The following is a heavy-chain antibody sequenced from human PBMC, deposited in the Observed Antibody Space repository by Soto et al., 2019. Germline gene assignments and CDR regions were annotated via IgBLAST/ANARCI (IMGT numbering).Heavy chain of an antibody. CDR1: GYTFTSYG. D-gene: IGHD3-22*01. V-gene: IGHV1-18*01. CDR3: ARDRPYSYDSSAYPALDH. Sequence: ASVKVSCKASGYTFTSYGITWVRQAPGQGLEWMGWISAYNGNTNYAQNLQGRVTMTTETSTSTAYMELRSLRSDDTAVYYCARDRPYSYDSSAYPALDHWGQGTLVTV. J-gene: IGHJ4*02. CDR2: ISAYNGNT.